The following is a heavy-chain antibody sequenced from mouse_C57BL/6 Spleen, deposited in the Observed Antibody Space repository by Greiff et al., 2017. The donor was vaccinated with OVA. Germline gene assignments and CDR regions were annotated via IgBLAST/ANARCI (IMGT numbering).Heavy chain of an antibody. D-gene: IGHD2-4*01. CDR2: ISSGGSYT. Sequence: EVMLVESGGDLVKPGGSLKLSCAASGFTFSSYGMSWVRQTPDKRLEWVATISSGGSYTYYPDSVKGRFTISRDNAKNTLYLQMSSLKSEDTAMYYCARQGDYDGAWFAYWGQGTLVTVSA. CDR1: GFTFSSYG. CDR3: ARQGDYDGAWFAY. J-gene: IGHJ3*01. V-gene: IGHV5-6*01.